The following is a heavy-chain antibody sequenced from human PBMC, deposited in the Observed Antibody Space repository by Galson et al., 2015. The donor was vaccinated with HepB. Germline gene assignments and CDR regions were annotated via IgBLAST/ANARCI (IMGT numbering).Heavy chain of an antibody. CDR2: IYYSGST. V-gene: IGHV4-30-4*01. CDR3: ARGQLGYCSGGSCSHLSAFDY. CDR1: GGSISSGDYY. Sequence: TLSLTCTVSGGSISSGDYYWSWIRQPPGKGLEWIGYIYYSGSTYYNPSLKSRVTISVDTSKNQFSLKLSSVTAADTAVYYRARGQLGYCSGGSCSHLSAFDYRGQGTLVTVSS. J-gene: IGHJ4*02. D-gene: IGHD2-15*01.